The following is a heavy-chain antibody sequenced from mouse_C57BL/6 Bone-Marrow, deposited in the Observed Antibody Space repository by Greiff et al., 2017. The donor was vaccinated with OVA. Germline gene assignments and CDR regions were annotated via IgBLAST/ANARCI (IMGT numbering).Heavy chain of an antibody. Sequence: QVQLQQPGAELVRPGTSVKLSCKASGYTFTSYWMHWVKQRPGQGLEWIGVIDPSDSYTNYNQKFKGKATLTVDTSSSTAYMQLSSLTSEDSAGYYCARSGNYGFDYWGQGTTLTVSS. CDR3: ARSGNYGFDY. V-gene: IGHV1-59*01. D-gene: IGHD2-1*01. CDR2: IDPSDSYT. J-gene: IGHJ2*01. CDR1: GYTFTSYW.